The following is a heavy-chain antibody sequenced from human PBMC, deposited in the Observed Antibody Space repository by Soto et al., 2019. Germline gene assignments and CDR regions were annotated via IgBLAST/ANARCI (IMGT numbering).Heavy chain of an antibody. CDR3: TRDASRDSSARGWFDP. V-gene: IGHV3-21*01. Sequence: PGGSLRLSCAASGFTFRSFTMNWVRQAPGKGLEWVSTISSNSAYIYYTDALRGRCTISRDNAKNSLHLQMNSLRAEDTAVYYCTRDASRDSSARGWFDPWGPGTLVTVS. D-gene: IGHD6-13*01. J-gene: IGHJ5*02. CDR2: ISSNSAYI. CDR1: GFTFRSFT.